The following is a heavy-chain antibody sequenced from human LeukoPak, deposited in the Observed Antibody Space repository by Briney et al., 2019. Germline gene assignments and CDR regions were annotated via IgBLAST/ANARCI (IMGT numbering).Heavy chain of an antibody. CDR1: GFTFSDHY. CDR3: ARGGYGDYALDY. D-gene: IGHD4-17*01. Sequence: GGSLRLSCAASGFTFSDHYMDWARQAPGKGLEWVGRTRNKANSYTTEYAASVKGRFTISRDDSKNSLYPQMNSLKTEDTAVYYCARGGYGDYALDYWGQGTLVTVSS. V-gene: IGHV3-72*01. J-gene: IGHJ4*02. CDR2: TRNKANSYTT.